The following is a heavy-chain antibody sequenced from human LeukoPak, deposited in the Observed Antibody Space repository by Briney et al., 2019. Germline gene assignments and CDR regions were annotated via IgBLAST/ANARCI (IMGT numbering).Heavy chain of an antibody. Sequence: SVKVSCKASGGTFSGYAINWVRQAPGQGLEWMGGIIPIFGTSNYAQRFQGRVTISADESTSTAYMELSSLRSGDTAVYYCASPMVYDTYYYYHGMDVWGQGTTVTVSS. CDR3: ASPMVYDTYYYYHGMDV. V-gene: IGHV1-69*13. J-gene: IGHJ6*02. CDR1: GGTFSGYA. D-gene: IGHD2-8*01. CDR2: IIPIFGTS.